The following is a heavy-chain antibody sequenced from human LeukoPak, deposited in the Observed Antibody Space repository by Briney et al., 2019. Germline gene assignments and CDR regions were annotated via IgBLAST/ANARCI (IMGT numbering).Heavy chain of an antibody. Sequence: GGSLRLSCAASGFTFSSYGMHWVRQAPGKGLEWVALIWYDGSKKHYADSVKGRFTISRDNSKNTLYLQMNTLRAEDTAIYYCAKDRGGYCSGDRCYYYYYYMDVWGKGTTVAVSS. CDR2: IWYDGSKK. J-gene: IGHJ6*03. D-gene: IGHD2-15*01. CDR3: AKDRGGYCSGDRCYYYYYYMDV. V-gene: IGHV3-30*02. CDR1: GFTFSSYG.